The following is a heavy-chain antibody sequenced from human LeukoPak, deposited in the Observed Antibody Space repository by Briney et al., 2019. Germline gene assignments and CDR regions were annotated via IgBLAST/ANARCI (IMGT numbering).Heavy chain of an antibody. CDR3: TSAHSAYTYSGYDWTNYYYYMDV. J-gene: IGHJ6*03. Sequence: GGSLRLSCAASGFTFSNAWMSWVRQAPGKGLEWVGRIKSKTDGGTTDYAAPVKGRFTISRDDSKNTLYLQMNSLKTEDTAVYYCTSAHSAYTYSGYDWTNYYYYMDVWSKGTTVTVSS. CDR1: GFTFSNAW. CDR2: IKSKTDGGTT. V-gene: IGHV3-15*01. D-gene: IGHD5-12*01.